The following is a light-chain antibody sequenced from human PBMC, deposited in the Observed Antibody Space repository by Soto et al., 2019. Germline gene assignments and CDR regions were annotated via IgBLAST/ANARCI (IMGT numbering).Light chain of an antibody. Sequence: EIVMTQSPATLSVSSGERATLSCRASRNVYTNLAWYQQRPGQAPRLLIYGASTRATDNPGRFSGSGSGTEFTLTISGLQSEDVAVYYCQQYSNWPPEYTFGQGTKLEI. CDR1: RNVYTN. V-gene: IGKV3-15*01. J-gene: IGKJ2*01. CDR3: QQYSNWPPEYT. CDR2: GAS.